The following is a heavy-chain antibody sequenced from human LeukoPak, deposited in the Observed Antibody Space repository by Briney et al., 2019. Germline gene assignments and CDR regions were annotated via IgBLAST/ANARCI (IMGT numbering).Heavy chain of an antibody. V-gene: IGHV4-39*01. CDR1: GGSISSSSYY. CDR2: IYYSGST. CDR3: ARHLRGGWPNSFDY. J-gene: IGHJ4*02. D-gene: IGHD3-16*01. Sequence: PSETLSLTCTVSGGSISSSSYYWGWIRQPPGKGLEWIGSIYYSGSTYYNLSLKSRVTISVDTSKNQFSLKLSSVTAADTAVYYCARHLRGGWPNSFDYWGQGTLVTVSS.